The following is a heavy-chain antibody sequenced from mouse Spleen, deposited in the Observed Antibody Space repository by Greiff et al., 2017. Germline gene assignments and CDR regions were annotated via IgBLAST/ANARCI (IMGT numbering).Heavy chain of an antibody. Sequence: QVQLKESGAELVRPGTSVKVSCKASGYAFTNYLIEWVKQRPGQGLEWIGVINPGSGGTNYNEKFKGKATLTADKSSSTAYMQLSSLTSEDSAVYFCAWYYGSSPWFAYWGQGTLVTVSA. CDR1: GYAFTNYL. D-gene: IGHD1-1*01. V-gene: IGHV1-54*01. J-gene: IGHJ3*01. CDR2: INPGSGGT. CDR3: AWYYGSSPWFAY.